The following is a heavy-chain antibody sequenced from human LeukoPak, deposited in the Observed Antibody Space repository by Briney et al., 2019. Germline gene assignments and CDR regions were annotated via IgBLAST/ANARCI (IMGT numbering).Heavy chain of an antibody. CDR3: AKEVWQWPKTTLLYYFDY. Sequence: GGSLRLSCAASGFTFSSYAMSWVRQAPGKGLEWVSAISGSGGSTYYADSVKGRFTISRDNTKNTLYLQMNSLRAEDTAVYYCAKEVWQWPKTTLLYYFDYWGQGTLVTVSS. D-gene: IGHD6-19*01. CDR2: ISGSGGST. CDR1: GFTFSSYA. J-gene: IGHJ4*02. V-gene: IGHV3-23*01.